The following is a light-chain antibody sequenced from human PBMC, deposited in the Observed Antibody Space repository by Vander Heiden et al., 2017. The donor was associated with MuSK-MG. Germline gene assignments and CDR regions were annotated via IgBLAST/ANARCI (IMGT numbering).Light chain of an antibody. CDR1: SSDVGCYNY. CDR3: SSYRSSSTWV. Sequence: QSALTQPASVSGSPGQSITISCTGTSSDVGCYNYVSWYQQHPGKAPKVMIYDVSNRASGVSNRFSGSKSGNTASLTISGLQAEDEADYYCSSYRSSSTWVFGGGTKLTVL. V-gene: IGLV2-14*01. J-gene: IGLJ3*02. CDR2: DVS.